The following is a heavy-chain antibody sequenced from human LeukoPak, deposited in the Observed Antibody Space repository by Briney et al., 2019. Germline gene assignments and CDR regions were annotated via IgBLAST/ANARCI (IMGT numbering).Heavy chain of an antibody. CDR2: IYSGGST. D-gene: IGHD3-10*01. Sequence: PGRSLRLSCAASGFTFSSYTMNWVRQAPGKGLEWVSVIYSGGSTYYADSVKGRFTISRDNSKNTLYLQMNSLRAEDTAVYYCAKERYGSGSYYIHYGMDVWGQGTTVTVSS. V-gene: IGHV3-66*01. J-gene: IGHJ6*02. CDR1: GFTFSSYT. CDR3: AKERYGSGSYYIHYGMDV.